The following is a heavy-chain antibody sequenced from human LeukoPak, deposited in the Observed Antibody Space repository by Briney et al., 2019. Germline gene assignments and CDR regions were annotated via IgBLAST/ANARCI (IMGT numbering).Heavy chain of an antibody. Sequence: GGSLRLSCAASGFTVSNVAMSWARQAPGKGLEWVSAIMSNGVSTYYADSVKGRFTISRDNSKNTLYLQMNSLRADDTAVYSCAKDPPTVMANAFHIWGQGTMVTVS. CDR2: IMSNGVST. J-gene: IGHJ3*02. D-gene: IGHD5-18*01. CDR1: GFTVSNVA. CDR3: AKDPPTVMANAFHI. V-gene: IGHV3-23*01.